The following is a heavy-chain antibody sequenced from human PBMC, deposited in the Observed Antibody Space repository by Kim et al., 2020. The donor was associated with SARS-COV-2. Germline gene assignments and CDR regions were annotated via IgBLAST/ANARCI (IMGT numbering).Heavy chain of an antibody. J-gene: IGHJ6*03. V-gene: IGHV3-66*01. D-gene: IGHD3-3*01. CDR3: ARDISGSYYDFWSGKGYSPYYYYYMDV. Sequence: GGSLRLSCAASGFTVSSNYMSWVRQAPGKGLEWVSVIYSGGSTYYADSVKGRFTISRDNSKNTLYLQMNSLRAEDTAVYYCARDISGSYYDFWSGKGYSPYYYYYMDVWGKGTTVTVSS. CDR1: GFTVSSNY. CDR2: IYSGGST.